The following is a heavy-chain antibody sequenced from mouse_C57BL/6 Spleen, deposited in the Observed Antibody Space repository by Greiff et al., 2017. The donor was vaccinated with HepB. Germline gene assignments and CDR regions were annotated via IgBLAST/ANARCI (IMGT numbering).Heavy chain of an antibody. D-gene: IGHD2-1*01. J-gene: IGHJ4*01. Sequence: DVKLQESGGGLVQPGGSMKLSCVASGFTFSNYWMNWVRQSPEKGLEWVAQIRLKSDNYATHYAESVKGRFTISRDDSKSSVYLQMNNLRAEDTGIYYCTGKIYYGNFYAMDYWGQGTSVTVSS. CDR2: IRLKSDNYAT. V-gene: IGHV6-3*01. CDR1: GFTFSNYW. CDR3: TGKIYYGNFYAMDY.